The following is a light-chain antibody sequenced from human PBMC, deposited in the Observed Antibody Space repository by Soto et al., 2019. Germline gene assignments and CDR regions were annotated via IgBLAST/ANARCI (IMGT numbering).Light chain of an antibody. V-gene: IGKV1-9*01. Sequence: DIHLTQSPSFLSASVGDRVTITCRPSQAVPNNMAWYQQKPGKPPKLLIYEESTLHSGVLSSFICLKSGTKFTLTIHSLQPEDCTTYYFQQFKSYPRTFGGGNKVEIK. CDR3: QQFKSYPRT. CDR1: QAVPNN. J-gene: IGKJ4*01. CDR2: EES.